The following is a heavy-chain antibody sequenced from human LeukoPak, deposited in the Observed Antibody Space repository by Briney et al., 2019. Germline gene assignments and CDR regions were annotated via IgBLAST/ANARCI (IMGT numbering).Heavy chain of an antibody. CDR2: IYYSGST. CDR3: ARVPLLWFGESGYFDY. D-gene: IGHD3-10*01. V-gene: IGHV4-39*01. J-gene: IGHJ4*02. Sequence: PSETLSLTCTVSGGSISSSSYYWGWIRQPPGKGLEWIGSIYYSGSTYYNPSLKSRVTISVDTSKNQFSLKLSSVTAADTAVYYCARVPLLWFGESGYFDYWGQGTLVTVSS. CDR1: GGSISSSSYY.